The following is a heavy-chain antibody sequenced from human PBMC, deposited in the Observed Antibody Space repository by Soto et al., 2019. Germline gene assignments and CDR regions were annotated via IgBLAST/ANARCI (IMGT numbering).Heavy chain of an antibody. CDR2: IYYSGST. CDR3: ARGHYGDYAFDY. D-gene: IGHD4-17*01. CDR1: GGSISSGGYY. J-gene: IGHJ4*02. Sequence: SETLSLTCTVSGGSISSGGYYWSWIRQHPGKGLEWIAYIYYSGSTYYNPSLKSRVSILVDTSKVQFSLKLSSVTAADTAVYYCARGHYGDYAFDYWGQGTLVTVSS. V-gene: IGHV4-31*03.